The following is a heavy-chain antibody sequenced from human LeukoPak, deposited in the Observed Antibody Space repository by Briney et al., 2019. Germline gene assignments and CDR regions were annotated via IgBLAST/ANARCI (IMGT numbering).Heavy chain of an antibody. V-gene: IGHV1-69*13. CDR1: GDTFSSYA. CDR3: ARGAADIVVVPAALDYYYYGMDV. Sequence: GASVKVSCKASGDTFSSYAISWVRQAPGQGLEWMGGIIPIFGTANYAQKFQGRVTITADESTSTAYMELSSLRSEDTAVYYCARGAADIVVVPAALDYYYYGMDVWGKGTTVTVSS. CDR2: IIPIFGTA. J-gene: IGHJ6*04. D-gene: IGHD2-2*01.